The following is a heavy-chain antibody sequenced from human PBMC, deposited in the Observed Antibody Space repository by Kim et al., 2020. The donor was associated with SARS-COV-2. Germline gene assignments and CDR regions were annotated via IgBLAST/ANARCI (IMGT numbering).Heavy chain of an antibody. CDR2: IYYSGST. D-gene: IGHD3-10*01. CDR1: GGSISSGGYY. J-gene: IGHJ3*02. V-gene: IGHV4-31*03. CDR3: AREGSPGDAFDI. Sequence: SETLSLTCTVSGGSISSGGYYWSWIRQHPGKGLEWIGYIYYSGSTYYNPSLKSRVTISVDTSKNQFSLKLSSVTAADTAVYYCAREGSPGDAFDIWGQGTMVTVSS.